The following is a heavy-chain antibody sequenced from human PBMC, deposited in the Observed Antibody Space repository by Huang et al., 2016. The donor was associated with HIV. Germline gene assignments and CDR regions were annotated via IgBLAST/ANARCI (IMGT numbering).Heavy chain of an antibody. CDR2: LNPNSGKT. V-gene: IGHV1-8*01. CDR1: GDIFSNYD. D-gene: IGHD6-19*01. CDR3: ARLTSGWYQDY. Sequence: QVQLVQSGPEVKKPGASVKVSCQTSGDIFSNYDINGVRQAPGQGLQWMGWLNPNSGKTAYGQNFQGRVTLTRSTSTGAAYMVLNSLTSQDTAVYYCARLTSGWYQDYWGQGTLVTVSS. J-gene: IGHJ4*02.